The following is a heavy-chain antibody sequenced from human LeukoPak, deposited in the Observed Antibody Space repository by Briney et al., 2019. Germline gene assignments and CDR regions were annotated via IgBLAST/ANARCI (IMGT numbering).Heavy chain of an antibody. V-gene: IGHV3-74*01. D-gene: IGHD1-20*01. CDR1: GFTFSSYW. CDR2: INSDGSST. J-gene: IGHJ4*02. CDR3: ARYNWNDGLGFDY. Sequence: GGSLRLSYAASGFTFSSYWMHWVRQAPGKGLVWVSRINSDGSSTSYADSVKGRFTISRDNAKNTLYLQMNSLRAEDTAVYYCARYNWNDGLGFDYWGQGTLVTVSS.